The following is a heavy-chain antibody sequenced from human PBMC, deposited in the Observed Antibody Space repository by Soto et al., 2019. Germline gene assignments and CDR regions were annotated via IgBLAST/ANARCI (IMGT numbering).Heavy chain of an antibody. D-gene: IGHD3-22*01. CDR2: ISGSGGST. CDR1: GFTFSSYA. Sequence: GSLRLSCAASGFTFSSYAMSWVRQAPGKGLEWVSAISGSGGSTYYADSVKGRFTISRDNSKNTLYLQMNSLRAEDTAVYYCAKVPRGHYYDSRLFDYWGQGTLVTVSS. J-gene: IGHJ4*02. CDR3: AKVPRGHYYDSRLFDY. V-gene: IGHV3-23*01.